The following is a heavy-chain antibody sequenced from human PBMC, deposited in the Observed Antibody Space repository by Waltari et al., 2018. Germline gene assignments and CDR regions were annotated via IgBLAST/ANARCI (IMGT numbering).Heavy chain of an antibody. D-gene: IGHD6-13*01. CDR3: ASFGSSWYVKAEYFQH. CDR1: GGPISSSSYH. J-gene: IGHJ1*01. CDR2: IYYSGSP. Sequence: QLQLQESGPGLVKPSETLSLTCTVSGGPISSSSYHWGWNRQPPGKGLEWIGSIYYSGSPYYNPSLKSRVTISVDTSKNQFSLKLSSVTAADTAVYYCASFGSSWYVKAEYFQHWGQGTLVTVSS. V-gene: IGHV4-39*01.